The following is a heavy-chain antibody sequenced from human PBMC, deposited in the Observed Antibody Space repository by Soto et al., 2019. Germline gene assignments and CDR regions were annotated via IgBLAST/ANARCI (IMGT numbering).Heavy chain of an antibody. J-gene: IGHJ4*02. D-gene: IGHD2-2*01. CDR1: GGSFSGYY. CDR2: INHSGST. CDR3: ARGYCSSTSCYDFDY. Sequence: PSETLSLTCAVYGGSFSGYYWSWIRQPPGKGLEWIGEINHSGSTNYNPSLKSRVTISVDTSKNQFSLKLSSVTAADTAVYYCARGYCSSTSCYDFDYWGQGTLVTVSS. V-gene: IGHV4-34*01.